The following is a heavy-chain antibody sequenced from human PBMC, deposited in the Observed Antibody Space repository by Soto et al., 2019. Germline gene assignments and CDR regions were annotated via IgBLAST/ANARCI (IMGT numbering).Heavy chain of an antibody. V-gene: IGHV3-23*01. D-gene: IGHD6-19*01. J-gene: IGHJ6*02. CDR2: ISGSGGST. CDR3: AKDKSSGWYGQLYYYGMDV. CDR1: GFTFSSYA. Sequence: PGGSLRLSCAASGFTFSSYAMSWVRQAPGKGLEWVSAISGSGGSTYYADSVKGRFTISRDNSKNKLYLQMNSLRAEDTAVYYCAKDKSSGWYGQLYYYGMDVWGQGTTVTVSS.